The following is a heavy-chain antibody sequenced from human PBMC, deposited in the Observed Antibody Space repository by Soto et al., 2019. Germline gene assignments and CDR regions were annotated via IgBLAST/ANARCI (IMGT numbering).Heavy chain of an antibody. CDR3: ARGGGVYYMDV. CDR2: INPSGST. D-gene: IGHD1-26*01. CDR1: GGSFSDYY. J-gene: IGHJ6*03. Sequence: PSETLSLTCAVYGGSFSDYYWSWIRQPPGKGLEWIGEINPSGSTNHSPSLKSRVTISLDTSKSQFSLKLSSVTAADTAVYYCARGGGVYYMDVWGKGTTVTVSS. V-gene: IGHV4-34*01.